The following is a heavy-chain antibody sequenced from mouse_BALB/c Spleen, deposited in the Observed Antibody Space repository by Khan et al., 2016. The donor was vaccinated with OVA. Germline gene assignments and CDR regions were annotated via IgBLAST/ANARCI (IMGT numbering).Heavy chain of an antibody. CDR3: ARGRDGNYEFAY. J-gene: IGHJ3*01. V-gene: IGHV2-6-7*01. D-gene: IGHD2-1*01. CDR2: IWGDGST. CDR1: GFSLTNYG. Sequence: QVRLKQSGPGLVAPSQSLSITCTVSGFSLTNYGVNWVRQPPGKGLEWLGMIWGDGSTDYNSALKSRLSISKDNSKSQVFLRVNSLQTADTARYYCARGRDGNYEFAYWGQGTLVTVSA.